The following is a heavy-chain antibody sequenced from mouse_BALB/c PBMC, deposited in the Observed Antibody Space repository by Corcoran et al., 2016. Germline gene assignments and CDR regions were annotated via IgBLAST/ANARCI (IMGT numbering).Heavy chain of an antibody. CDR1: GYSFTGYY. J-gene: IGHJ3*01. Sequence: EVQLQQSGPELVKPGASVKISRKASGYSFTGYYMHWVKQSHVKSLEWIGRINPYNGATSYNQNFKDKASLTVDKSSSTAYMELHSLTSEDSAVYYCARSGEGKITTVATGFAYWGQGTLVTVSA. CDR3: ARSGEGKITTVATGFAY. D-gene: IGHD1-1*01. CDR2: INPYNGAT. V-gene: IGHV1-26*01.